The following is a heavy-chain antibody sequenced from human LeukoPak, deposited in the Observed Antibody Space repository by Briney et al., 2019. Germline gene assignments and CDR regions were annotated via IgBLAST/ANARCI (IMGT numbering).Heavy chain of an antibody. CDR3: ARGVSGEP. CDR2: INQDGSGK. CDR1: GFTFSSFW. Sequence: GGSLRLSCAASGFTFSSFWMSWVRQAPGKGLEWVANINQDGSGKYFVDCVKGRFTISRDNAKNSLYLQMNSLRAEDTAVYYCARGVSGEPWGQGTLVTVSS. J-gene: IGHJ5*02. V-gene: IGHV3-7*01. D-gene: IGHD1-14*01.